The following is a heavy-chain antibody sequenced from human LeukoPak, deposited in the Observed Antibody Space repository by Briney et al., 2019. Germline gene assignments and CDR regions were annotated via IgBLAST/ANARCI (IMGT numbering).Heavy chain of an antibody. J-gene: IGHJ5*02. CDR1: GFTFSSYW. CDR3: ASQPPWWYLT. CDR2: IWYDGSNK. V-gene: IGHV3-33*08. D-gene: IGHD2-15*01. Sequence: PGGSLRLSCAASGFTFSSYWMSWVRQAPGKGLEWVAVIWYDGSNKYYADSVKGRFTISRDNSKNTLYLQMNSLRAEDTAVYYCASQPPWWYLTWGQGTLVTVSS.